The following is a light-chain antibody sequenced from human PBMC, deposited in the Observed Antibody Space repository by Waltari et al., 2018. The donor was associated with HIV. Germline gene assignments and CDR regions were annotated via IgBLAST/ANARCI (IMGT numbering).Light chain of an antibody. CDR1: QDIGNS. CDR3: HQYFSDPFT. CDR2: GGY. J-gene: IGKJ4*01. Sequence: DIQMTQFPSSLSASVGDRVSITCRATQDIGNSVSWYQQRPGKVPKLLDYGGYIRHRGVASRFTGSGSGTEYTLTISSLQPEDFATYYCHQYFSDPFTFGGGTKVEI. V-gene: IGKV1-NL1*01.